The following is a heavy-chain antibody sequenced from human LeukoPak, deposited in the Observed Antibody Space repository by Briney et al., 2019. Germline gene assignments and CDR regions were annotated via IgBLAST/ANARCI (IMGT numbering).Heavy chain of an antibody. CDR1: GFSFTNTW. V-gene: IGHV3-15*01. CDR3: ATEGGSGSYYGDDAFDM. CDR2: VKSKVDDGTT. D-gene: IGHD3-10*01. Sequence: GGSLRLSCEASGFSFTNTWMSWVRQAPGKGPEWVGRVKSKVDDGTTDYAAPVQGRFTISRDDSKNTLSLQMNSLKTEDTAVYYCATEGGSGSYYGDDAFDMWGQGTMVTVSS. J-gene: IGHJ3*02.